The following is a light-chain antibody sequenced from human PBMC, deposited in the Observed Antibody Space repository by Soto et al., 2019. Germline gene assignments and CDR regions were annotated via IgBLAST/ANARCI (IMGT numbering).Light chain of an antibody. Sequence: ALTQPRSVSGSPGQSVTISCTGTSSDVGGYNYVSWYQQHPGKAPKLMIYDVSKRPSGVPDRFSGSKSGNTASLTISGLQAEDEADYYCCSYAGSYTPNWVFGGGTKLTVL. J-gene: IGLJ3*02. V-gene: IGLV2-11*01. CDR2: DVS. CDR3: CSYAGSYTPNWV. CDR1: SSDVGGYNY.